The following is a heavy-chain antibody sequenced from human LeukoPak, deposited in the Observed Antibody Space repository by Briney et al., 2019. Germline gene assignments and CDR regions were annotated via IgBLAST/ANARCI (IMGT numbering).Heavy chain of an antibody. CDR3: TKGVLGRTQSVSAGLDH. CDR2: TSYDGTNK. J-gene: IGHJ4*02. CDR1: GFTFSDYG. V-gene: IGHV3-30*18. Sequence: PGGSLRLSCAASGFTFSDYGMHWVRQAPGKGVEWVTVTSYDGTNKYYAASVKGRFTISRDNSRNTLYLQMNSLRVEDTAVYYCTKGVLGRTQSVSAGLDHWGQGTLVTVSS. D-gene: IGHD7-27*01.